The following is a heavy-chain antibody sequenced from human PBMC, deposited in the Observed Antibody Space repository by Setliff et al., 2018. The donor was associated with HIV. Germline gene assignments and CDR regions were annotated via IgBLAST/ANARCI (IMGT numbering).Heavy chain of an antibody. J-gene: IGHJ3*02. V-gene: IGHV4-61*09. CDR3: AGRERTALDAFDI. D-gene: IGHD1-1*01. Sequence: SETLSLTCTVSGGSIGSGSYYWNWIRQPAGKGLEWIGHIYIGGSPKYNPSLESRVTISVDTSKNQLSLRLRSVTAADTAVYWCAGRERTALDAFDIWGQGTMVTVSS. CDR2: IYIGGSP. CDR1: GGSIGSGSYY.